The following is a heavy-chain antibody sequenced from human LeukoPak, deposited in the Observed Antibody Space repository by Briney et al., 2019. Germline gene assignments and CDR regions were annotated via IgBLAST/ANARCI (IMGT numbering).Heavy chain of an antibody. Sequence: PGGSLRLSCAASGFTFSSYWMSWVRQAPGKGLEWVANIKQDGSEKYYVDSVKGRFTISRDNAKNSLYLQMNSLRAEDTAVYYCARAGSGYYGSGINFDYWGQGTLVTVSS. J-gene: IGHJ4*02. CDR2: IKQDGSEK. CDR3: ARAGSGYYGSGINFDY. V-gene: IGHV3-7*01. D-gene: IGHD3-10*01. CDR1: GFTFSSYW.